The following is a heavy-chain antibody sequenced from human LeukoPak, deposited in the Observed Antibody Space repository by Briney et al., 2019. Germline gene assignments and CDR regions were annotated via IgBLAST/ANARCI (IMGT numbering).Heavy chain of an antibody. CDR3: ARVGPWVNPDYYYYYMDV. CDR2: INPNSGGT. D-gene: IGHD1-14*01. Sequence: ASVKVSCKASGYTFTGYYMHWVRQAPGQGLEWMGWINPNSGGTNYAQKFQGRVTMTRDTSISTAYMELSRLRCDDTAVYYCARVGPWVNPDYYYYYMDVWGKGTTVTVSS. J-gene: IGHJ6*03. CDR1: GYTFTGYY. V-gene: IGHV1-2*02.